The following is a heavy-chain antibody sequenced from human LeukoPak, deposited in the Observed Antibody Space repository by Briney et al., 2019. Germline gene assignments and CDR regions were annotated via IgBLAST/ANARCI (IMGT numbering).Heavy chain of an antibody. Sequence: PSETLSLTCTVFGASISSSAYYWGWIRQPPGKGLEWIGSIYYSGSTYYNPSLKSRVTISIDTSKNQFSLKLSSVTAADTAVYYCARGPTVKYFDYWGQGTLGTVSS. V-gene: IGHV4-39*07. D-gene: IGHD4-11*01. J-gene: IGHJ4*02. CDR1: GASISSSAYY. CDR3: ARGPTVKYFDY. CDR2: IYYSGST.